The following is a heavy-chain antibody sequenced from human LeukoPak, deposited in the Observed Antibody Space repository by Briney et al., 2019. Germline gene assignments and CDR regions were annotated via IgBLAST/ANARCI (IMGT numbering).Heavy chain of an antibody. CDR2: ISGSGGST. V-gene: IGHV3-23*01. CDR1: GFTFSSYA. J-gene: IGHJ4*02. CDR3: ARQWLAQFDY. D-gene: IGHD6-19*01. Sequence: PGGSLRLSCAASGFTFSSYAMSWVRQAPGKGLEWVSAISGSGGSTYYADSVKGRFTISRHNAKNSLYLQMNSLRAEDTAVYYCARQWLAQFDYWGQGTLVTVSS.